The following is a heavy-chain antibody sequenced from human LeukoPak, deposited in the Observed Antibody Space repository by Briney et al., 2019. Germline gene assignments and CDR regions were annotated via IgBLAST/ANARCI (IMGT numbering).Heavy chain of an antibody. V-gene: IGHV4-39*01. D-gene: IGHD3-3*01. CDR2: IYYSGST. CDR3: ARLPRVTIFGVVTHVDN. J-gene: IGHJ4*02. CDR1: GGSISSSSYY. Sequence: SETLSLTCTVSGGSISSSSYYWGWIRRPPGKGLEWIGSIYYSGSTYYNPSLKSRVTISVDTSKNQFSLKLSSVTAADTAVYYCARLPRVTIFGVVTHVDNWGQGTLVTVSS.